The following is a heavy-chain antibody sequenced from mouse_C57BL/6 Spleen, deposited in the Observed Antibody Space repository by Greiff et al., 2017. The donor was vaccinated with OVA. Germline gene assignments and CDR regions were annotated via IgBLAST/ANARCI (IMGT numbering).Heavy chain of an antibody. J-gene: IGHJ2*01. CDR3: ARDPGRYFDY. CDR1: GFTFSDYG. CDR2: ISSGSSTI. Sequence: EVKLMESGGGLVKPGGSLKLSCAASGFTFSDYGMHWVRQAPEKGLEWVAYISSGSSTIYYADTVKGRFTISRDNAKNTLFLQMTSLRSEDTAMYYCARDPGRYFDYWGQGTTLTVSS. V-gene: IGHV5-17*01. D-gene: IGHD4-1*01.